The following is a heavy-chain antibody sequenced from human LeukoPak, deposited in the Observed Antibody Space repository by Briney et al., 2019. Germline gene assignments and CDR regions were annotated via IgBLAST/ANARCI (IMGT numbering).Heavy chain of an antibody. Sequence: SETLSLTCTVSGGSISSHYWNWIRQPPGKGREWIGYIYYSGSTNYNPSLKSRVTISVDTSKNQFSLKLSAVTAADTAVYYCARETTVVTPGRSDVFDIWGQGTMVTVSS. CDR3: ARETTVVTPGRSDVFDI. D-gene: IGHD4-23*01. CDR2: IYYSGST. V-gene: IGHV4-59*11. CDR1: GGSISSHY. J-gene: IGHJ3*02.